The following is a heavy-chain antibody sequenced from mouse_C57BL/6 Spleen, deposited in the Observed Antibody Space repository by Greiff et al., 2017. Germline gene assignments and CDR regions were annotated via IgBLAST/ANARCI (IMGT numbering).Heavy chain of an antibody. D-gene: IGHD1-1*01. CDR3: ASALYYGSSYYYFDY. J-gene: IGHJ2*01. CDR2: IYPRSGNT. Sequence: QVHVKQSGAELARPGASVKLSCKASGYTFTSYGISWVKQRTGQGLEWIGEIYPRSGNTYYNEKFKGKATLTADKSSRTAYMELRSLTSEDSAVYFCASALYYGSSYYYFDYWGQGTTLTVSS. V-gene: IGHV1-81*01. CDR1: GYTFTSYG.